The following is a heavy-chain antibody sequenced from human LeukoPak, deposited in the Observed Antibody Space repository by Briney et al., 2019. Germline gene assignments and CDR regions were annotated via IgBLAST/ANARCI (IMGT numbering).Heavy chain of an antibody. J-gene: IGHJ5*02. D-gene: IGHD6-13*01. Sequence: SETLSLTCAVYGGSFSGYYWSWIRQPAGKGLEWIGRIYTSGSTNYNPSLKSRVTMSVDTSKNQFSLKLSSVTAADTAVYYCARDLIAAAGTNWFDPWGQGTLVTVSS. CDR3: ARDLIAAAGTNWFDP. V-gene: IGHV4-4*07. CDR1: GGSFSGYY. CDR2: IYTSGST.